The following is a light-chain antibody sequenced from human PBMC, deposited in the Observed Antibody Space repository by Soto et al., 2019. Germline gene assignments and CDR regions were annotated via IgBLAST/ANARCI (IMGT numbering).Light chain of an antibody. CDR1: QSVGSN. J-gene: IGKJ1*01. CDR2: GAS. V-gene: IGKV3-15*01. CDR3: QQYNNWPPWT. Sequence: EIVLKQSPGTLSLSPGESATLSCRASQSVGSNLAWYQQKPGQAPRLLIYGASTRATGIPARFSGSGSGTEFTLTISSLQSEDFAVYYCQQYNNWPPWTFGQGTKVDIK.